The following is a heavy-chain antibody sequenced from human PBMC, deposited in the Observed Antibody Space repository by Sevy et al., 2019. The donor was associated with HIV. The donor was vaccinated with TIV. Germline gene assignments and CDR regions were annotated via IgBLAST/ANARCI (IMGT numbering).Heavy chain of an antibody. V-gene: IGHV3-30-3*01. CDR2: LTYDGSTK. J-gene: IGHJ4*02. CDR1: GFTFSAHA. Sequence: GGSLRLSCAASGFTFSAHAMHWVRQGPGKGLEWVALLTYDGSTKYYADSVKGRFTISRDNSKNTLYLQMDSLRTEDTAVYYCAREGGYSMNWSPFYWGQGTLVTVSS. CDR3: AREGGYSMNWSPFY. D-gene: IGHD6-13*01.